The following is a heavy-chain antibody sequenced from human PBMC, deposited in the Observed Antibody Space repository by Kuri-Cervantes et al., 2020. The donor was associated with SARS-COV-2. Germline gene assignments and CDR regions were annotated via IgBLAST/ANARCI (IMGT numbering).Heavy chain of an antibody. D-gene: IGHD4-17*01. CDR1: GDSIKNYY. J-gene: IGHJ4*02. V-gene: IGHV4-4*08. CDR3: ARDLSGDYGSLDY. Sequence: GSLKISCTVSGDSIKNYYWSWIRQSPGKGLEWIGNGRSRGGTDYNPSLKTRVTISVDTSRDQISLSLRSVTAADTAVYYCARDLSGDYGSLDYWGQGTLVTVSS. CDR2: GRSRGGT.